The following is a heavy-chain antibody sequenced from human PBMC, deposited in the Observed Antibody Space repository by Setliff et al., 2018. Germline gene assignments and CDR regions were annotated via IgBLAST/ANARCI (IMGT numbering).Heavy chain of an antibody. D-gene: IGHD1-26*01. CDR3: ARDNTIVGATDY. CDR2: LHTSGST. J-gene: IGHJ4*02. CDR1: GGSFNAYS. V-gene: IGHV4-4*07. Sequence: PSETLSLTCTVSGGSFNAYSWTWIRQPAGKGLEWVGRLHTSGSTNYNPSLKSRVTISVDTSKNQFSLKVTSVTAADTAVYFCARDNTIVGATDYWGQGTLVTVSS.